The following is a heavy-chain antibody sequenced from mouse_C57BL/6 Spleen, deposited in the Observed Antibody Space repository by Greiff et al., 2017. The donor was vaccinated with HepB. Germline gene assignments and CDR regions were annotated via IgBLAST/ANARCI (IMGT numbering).Heavy chain of an antibody. D-gene: IGHD2-4*01. Sequence: QVQLQQSGAELMKPGASVKLSCKATGYTFTGYWIQWVKQRPGHGLEWIGRIYTGDGDTNYNGKFKGKATLTADTSSSTAYMQLSSLTSEDSAVYFCASPPDDYGLFDYWGQGTTLTVSS. CDR2: IYTGDGDT. V-gene: IGHV1-82*01. CDR3: ASPPDDYGLFDY. CDR1: GYTFTGYW. J-gene: IGHJ2*01.